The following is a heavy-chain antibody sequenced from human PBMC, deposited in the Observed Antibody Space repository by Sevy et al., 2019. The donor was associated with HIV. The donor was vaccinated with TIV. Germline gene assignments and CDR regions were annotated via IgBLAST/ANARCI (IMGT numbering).Heavy chain of an antibody. CDR2: ISGSGGST. J-gene: IGHJ4*02. CDR3: AKGSPKVTGGWYYFDY. CDR1: GFTFSSYA. D-gene: IGHD7-27*01. Sequence: GGSLRLSCAASGFTFSSYAMSWVRQAPGKGLEWVSAISGSGGSTYYADSVKGRFTISRDNSKNTLYLQMNSLRAEDTAVYYCAKGSPKVTGGWYYFDYWGQGTLVTVSS. V-gene: IGHV3-23*01.